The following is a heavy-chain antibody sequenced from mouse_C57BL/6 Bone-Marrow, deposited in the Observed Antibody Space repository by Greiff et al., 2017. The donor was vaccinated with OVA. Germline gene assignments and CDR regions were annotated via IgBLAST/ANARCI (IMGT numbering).Heavy chain of an antibody. D-gene: IGHD4-1*01. J-gene: IGHJ2*01. Sequence: VQLKESGAELVKPGASVKLSCTASGFNINDYYMHWVKQRTEQGLEWIGRIDPEDGETKYAPKFQGKATITADTSSNTAYLQLSSLTSEDTAVYYCAREEKLGPYFDYWGQGTTLTVSS. CDR2: IDPEDGET. CDR1: GFNINDYY. V-gene: IGHV14-2*01. CDR3: AREEKLGPYFDY.